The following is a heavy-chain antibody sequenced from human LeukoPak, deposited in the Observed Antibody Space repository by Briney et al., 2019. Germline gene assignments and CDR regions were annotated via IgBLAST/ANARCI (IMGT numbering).Heavy chain of an antibody. CDR3: ARDDYYDSSGYYPFAY. V-gene: IGHV4-4*07. D-gene: IGHD3-22*01. CDR1: GGSISSYY. CDR2: IYTSGST. Sequence: SETLSLTCTVSGGSISSYYWSWIRQPAGKGLEWIGRIYTSGSTNYNPSLKSRVTMSVDTSKNQFSLKLSPVTAADTAVYYCARDDYYDSSGYYPFAYWGQGTLVTVSS. J-gene: IGHJ4*02.